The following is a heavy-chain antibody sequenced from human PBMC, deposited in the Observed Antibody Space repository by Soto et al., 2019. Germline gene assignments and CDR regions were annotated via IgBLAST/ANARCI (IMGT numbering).Heavy chain of an antibody. CDR2: INGSGSRT. V-gene: IGHV3-23*01. CDR3: ARPLFLPANTATVTGGDY. CDR1: GFTFSSYA. Sequence: GGSLRLSCAASGFTFSSYAMSWVRQAPGKGLEWVSDINGSGSRTYHADSVKGRFTISRDIFKNTLYLEMNSLRAEDTAVYYCARPLFLPANTATVTGGDYWGQGALVTVSS. D-gene: IGHD5-18*01. J-gene: IGHJ4*02.